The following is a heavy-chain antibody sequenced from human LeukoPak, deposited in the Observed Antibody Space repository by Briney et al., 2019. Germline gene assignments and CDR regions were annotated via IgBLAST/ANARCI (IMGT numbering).Heavy chain of an antibody. CDR1: GFIFDDYG. V-gene: IGHV3-20*04. Sequence: SGGSLRLSCAASGFIFDDYGMSWVRQAPGKGLEWVSGINWNGSITGYADSVKGRFTISRDNSKNTLYLQMNSLRAEDTAVYYCAKSSTFTMMVDDYWGQGTLVTVSS. D-gene: IGHD3-22*01. CDR2: INWNGSIT. J-gene: IGHJ4*02. CDR3: AKSSTFTMMVDDY.